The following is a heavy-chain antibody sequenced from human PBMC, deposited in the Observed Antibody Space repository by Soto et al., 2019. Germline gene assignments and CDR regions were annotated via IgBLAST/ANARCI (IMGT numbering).Heavy chain of an antibody. Sequence: QVSESGGGLGQPGGSLRLSCTVSGLTFRSFAMSWVRQAPGKGLELVSTISGSGAGTYYADSVKGRFTVSRDNSKKPLYLQMNRLRAEHRSVYDCATHKGLRLANYCFDYWGQGTLVTVSS. V-gene: IGHV3-23*01. CDR1: GLTFRSFA. D-gene: IGHD4-17*01. CDR3: ATHKGLRLANYCFDY. J-gene: IGHJ4*02. CDR2: ISGSGAGT.